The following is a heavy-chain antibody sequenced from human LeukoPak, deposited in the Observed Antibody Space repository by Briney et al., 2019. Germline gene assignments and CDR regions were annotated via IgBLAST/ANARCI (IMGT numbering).Heavy chain of an antibody. Sequence: ASVKVSCKASGYTFTGYYMHWVRQAPGQGLEWMGWINPNSGGTNYAQKFQGRVTMTRDTSISTPYMELSRLRSDDTAVYYCACGSPTSYNYYYYMEVWGKGTTVTVSS. CDR3: ACGSPTSYNYYYYMEV. CDR2: INPNSGGT. J-gene: IGHJ6*03. CDR1: GYTFTGYY. V-gene: IGHV1-2*02. D-gene: IGHD2-21*01.